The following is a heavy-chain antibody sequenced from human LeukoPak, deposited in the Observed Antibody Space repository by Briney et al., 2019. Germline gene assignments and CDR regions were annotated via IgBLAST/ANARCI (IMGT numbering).Heavy chain of an antibody. CDR1: GVTVSSNY. D-gene: IGHD3-16*01. V-gene: IGHV3-53*01. CDR3: ARTLGGDWFDP. Sequence: GGSLRLXCAASGVTVSSNYMSWVRQAPGKGLEWVSVIYSGGSTCYADSVKGRFTISRDNSKNTLYLQMNSLRAEDTAVYYCARTLGGDWFDPWGQGTLVTVSS. CDR2: IYSGGST. J-gene: IGHJ5*02.